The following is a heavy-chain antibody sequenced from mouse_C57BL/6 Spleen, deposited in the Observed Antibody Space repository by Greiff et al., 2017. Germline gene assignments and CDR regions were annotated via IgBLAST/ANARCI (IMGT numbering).Heavy chain of an antibody. D-gene: IGHD2-4*01. V-gene: IGHV7-3*01. Sequence: EVQRVESGGGLVQPGGSLSLSCAASGFTFTDYYMSWVRQPPGKALEWLGFIRNKANGYTTEYSASVKGRFTISRDNSQSILYLQMNALRAEDSATYYCASSRYDYAFAYWGQGTLVTVSA. CDR2: IRNKANGYTT. CDR3: ASSRYDYAFAY. J-gene: IGHJ3*01. CDR1: GFTFTDYY.